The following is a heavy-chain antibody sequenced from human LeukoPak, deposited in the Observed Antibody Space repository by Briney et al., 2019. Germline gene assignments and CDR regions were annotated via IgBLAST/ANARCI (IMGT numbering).Heavy chain of an antibody. CDR2: IKQDGSEK. D-gene: IGHD6-19*01. J-gene: IGHJ4*02. CDR1: GFTFSSYW. Sequence: GGSLRLSCAASGFTFSSYWMSWVRQAPGKGLEWVANIKQDGSEKYYVDSVKGRFTISRDNAKNLLHLQMNSPRAEDTAVYYCARDRAAVAGTIFDYWGQGTLVTVSS. CDR3: ARDRAAVAGTIFDY. V-gene: IGHV3-7*04.